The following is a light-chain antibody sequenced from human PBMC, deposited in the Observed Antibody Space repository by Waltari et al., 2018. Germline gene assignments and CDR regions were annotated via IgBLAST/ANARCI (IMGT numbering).Light chain of an antibody. V-gene: IGKV3-20*01. CDR3: QQYGSSVLYT. Sequence: LSCRASQSLTKRYLAWYQQKPGQAPRLLIYGASSRAAGIPDRCSGSGSGTDFTLTISRLEPEDFAVYYCQQYGSSVLYTFGQGTKLEIK. CDR2: GAS. CDR1: QSLTKRY. J-gene: IGKJ2*01.